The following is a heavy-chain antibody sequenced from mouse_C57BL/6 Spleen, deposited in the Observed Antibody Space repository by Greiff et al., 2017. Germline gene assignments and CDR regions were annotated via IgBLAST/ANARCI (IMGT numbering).Heavy chain of an antibody. CDR3: AREDYFDY. CDR1: GFTFSSYG. J-gene: IGHJ2*01. CDR2: ISSGGSYT. Sequence: EVHLVESGGDLVKPGGSLKLSCAASGFTFSSYGMSWVRQTPDKRLGWVATISSGGSYTYYPDSVKGRFTISRDNAKNTLYLQMSSLKSEDTAMYYCAREDYFDYWGQGTTLTVSS. V-gene: IGHV5-6*01.